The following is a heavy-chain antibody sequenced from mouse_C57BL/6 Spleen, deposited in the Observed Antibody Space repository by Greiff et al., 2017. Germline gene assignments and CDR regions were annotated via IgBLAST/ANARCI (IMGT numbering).Heavy chain of an antibody. V-gene: IGHV1-69*01. CDR1: GYTFTSYW. J-gene: IGHJ2*01. Sequence: QVQLQQPGAELVMPGASVKLSCKASGYTFTSYWMHWVKQRPGQGLEWIGEIDPSDSYTNYNQKVKGKSTLTVDKSSSTAYMQLSSLTSEDSAVYYCARSTTVVATGFDYWGQGTTLTVSS. D-gene: IGHD1-1*01. CDR3: ARSTTVVATGFDY. CDR2: IDPSDSYT.